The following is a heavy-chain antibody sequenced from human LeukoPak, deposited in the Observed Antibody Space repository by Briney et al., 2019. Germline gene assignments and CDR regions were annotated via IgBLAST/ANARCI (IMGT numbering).Heavy chain of an antibody. CDR2: INRDGTST. J-gene: IGHJ4*02. V-gene: IGHV3-74*01. D-gene: IGHD1-7*01. Sequence: QTGGSLRLSCAASGFTFSDYWIPWVRQAPGKGLVWVSRINRDGTSTEYADSVRGRFTFSRDNAKNTLYLQMNSPRAEDTAVYYCARDLGSGTPFDYWGQGTLVTVSS. CDR1: GFTFSDYW. CDR3: ARDLGSGTPFDY.